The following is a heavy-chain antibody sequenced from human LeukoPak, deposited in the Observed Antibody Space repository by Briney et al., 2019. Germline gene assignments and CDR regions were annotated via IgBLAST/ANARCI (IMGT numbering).Heavy chain of an antibody. J-gene: IGHJ4*02. Sequence: SETLSLTCTVSGGSISTYYWSWIRRPAEKGLEWIGYIYYSGSTNYNPSLKSRVTISVDTSKNQFSLKLSSVTAADTAVYYCARGRTENDYWGQGTLVTVSS. CDR1: GGSISTYY. CDR3: ARGRTENDY. V-gene: IGHV4-59*01. CDR2: IYYSGST.